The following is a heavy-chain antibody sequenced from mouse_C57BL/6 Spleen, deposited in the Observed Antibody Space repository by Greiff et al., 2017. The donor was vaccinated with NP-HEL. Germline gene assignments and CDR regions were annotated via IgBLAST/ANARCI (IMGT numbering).Heavy chain of an antibody. D-gene: IGHD2-4*01. J-gene: IGHJ4*01. CDR3: ARLEDYDGGENYAMDY. CDR1: GFTFSDYG. V-gene: IGHV5-15*01. CDR2: ISNLAYSI. Sequence: EVMLVESGGGLVQPGGSLKLSCAASGFTFSDYGMAWVRQAPRKGPEWVAFISNLAYSIYYADTVTGRFTISRENAKNTLYLEMSSLRSEDTAMYYCARLEDYDGGENYAMDYWGQGTSVTVSS.